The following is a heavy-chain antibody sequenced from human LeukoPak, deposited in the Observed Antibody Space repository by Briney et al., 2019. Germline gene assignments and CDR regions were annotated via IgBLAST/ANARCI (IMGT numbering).Heavy chain of an antibody. CDR3: ASSDYYDSSGYPYFDY. CDR1: GFTFSSYS. D-gene: IGHD3-22*01. Sequence: PGGSLRLSCAASGFTFSSYSMNWVRQAPGKGLEWVSYISSSSSTIYYADSVKGRFTISRDNAKNSLYLQMNSLRAEDTAVYYCASSDYYDSSGYPYFDYWGQGTLVTVSS. CDR2: ISSSSSTI. V-gene: IGHV3-48*01. J-gene: IGHJ4*02.